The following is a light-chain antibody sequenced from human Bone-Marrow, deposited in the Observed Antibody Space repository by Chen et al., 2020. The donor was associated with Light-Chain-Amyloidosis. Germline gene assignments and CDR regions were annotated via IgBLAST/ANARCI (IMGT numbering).Light chain of an antibody. J-gene: IGLJ3*02. CDR2: DVN. V-gene: IGLV2-8*01. CDR3: SSFAVSKIVL. CDR1: RSDFGPFNY. Sequence: QSALTQPPSASGSPGQSVTVPGTGARSDFGPFNYVSWYQQHPGKAPKLIMFDVNRRPSGVPGRFSGSKSGNTASLTVSGLQPDDEADYYCSSFAVSKIVLFGGGTKLTVL.